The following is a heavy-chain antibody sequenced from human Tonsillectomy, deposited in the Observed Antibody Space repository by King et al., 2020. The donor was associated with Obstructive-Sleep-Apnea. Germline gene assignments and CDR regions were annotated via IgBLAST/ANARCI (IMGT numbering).Heavy chain of an antibody. Sequence: VQLVQSGGGLGKPGGSLRLSCAASGFTFSSYSMTRVRQAPGKGLEGGSSISRSSSYIYYADSVKGRFTLSRDNAKNSPYLQMNSLRAEGTAVYYCARDRSSGGYGMDVWGQGTTVTVSS. CDR1: GFTFSSYS. D-gene: IGHD6-19*01. CDR2: ISRSSSYI. J-gene: IGHJ6*02. CDR3: ARDRSSGGYGMDV. V-gene: IGHV3-21*01.